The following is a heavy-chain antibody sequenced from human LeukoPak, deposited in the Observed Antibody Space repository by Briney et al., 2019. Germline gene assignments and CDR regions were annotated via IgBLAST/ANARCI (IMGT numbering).Heavy chain of an antibody. CDR2: ISGSGGST. J-gene: IGHJ4*02. CDR3: AKDHSLGYCSSTGCPGPVDY. V-gene: IGHV3-23*01. CDR1: GFTFSSYA. D-gene: IGHD2-2*01. Sequence: GSLRLSCAASGFTFSSYAMSWVRQAPGKGLEWVSAISGSGGSTYYADSVKGRFTISRDNSKNTLYLQMNSLRAEDTAVYYCAKDHSLGYCSSTGCPGPVDYWGQGTLVTVSS.